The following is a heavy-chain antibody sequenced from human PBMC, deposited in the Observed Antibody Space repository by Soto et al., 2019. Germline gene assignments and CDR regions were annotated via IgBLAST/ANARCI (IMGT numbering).Heavy chain of an antibody. CDR3: ARQYSSMLDL. Sequence: EVQLVESGGGLVHPGGSLRLSCAASGFTFSDYSMNWVRQAPGKGLEWVSYISDSGSSIYYADSVKGRFTISRDNAKNSLLLEMNSLRGEDTAVYYCARQYSSMLDLWGQGTLVTVSS. J-gene: IGHJ4*02. CDR2: ISDSGSSI. CDR1: GFTFSDYS. V-gene: IGHV3-48*04. D-gene: IGHD6-13*01.